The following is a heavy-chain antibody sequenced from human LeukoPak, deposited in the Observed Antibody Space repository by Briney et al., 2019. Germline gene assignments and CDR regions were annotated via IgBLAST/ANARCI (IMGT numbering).Heavy chain of an antibody. CDR1: GGSFSGYY. Sequence: SETLSLTCAVYGGSFSGYYWSWIRQPPGKGLEWIGEINHSGGTNYNPSLRRQVTILVDTSNNQFSLKLSSVTAADTAVYYCARGPHYYGSGTYYARGSIDYWGQGTLVTVSS. CDR3: ARGPHYYGSGTYYARGSIDY. J-gene: IGHJ4*02. CDR2: INHSGGT. V-gene: IGHV4-34*01. D-gene: IGHD3-10*01.